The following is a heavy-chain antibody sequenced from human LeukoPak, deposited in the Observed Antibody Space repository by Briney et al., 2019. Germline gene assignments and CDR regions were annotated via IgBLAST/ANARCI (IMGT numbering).Heavy chain of an antibody. CDR2: ISGSGGST. V-gene: IGHV3-23*01. CDR3: ANARMDYYDPSVGFDI. CDR1: GFTFSSYA. D-gene: IGHD3-22*01. J-gene: IGHJ3*02. Sequence: GGSLRLSCAASGFTFSSYAMSWVRQAPGKGLEWVSAISGSGGSTYYADSVKGRFTISRDNSKNTLYLQMNSLRAEDTAVYYCANARMDYYDPSVGFDIWGQGTMVTVSS.